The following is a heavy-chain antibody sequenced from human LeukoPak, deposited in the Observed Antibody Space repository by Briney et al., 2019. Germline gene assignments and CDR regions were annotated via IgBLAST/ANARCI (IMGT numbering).Heavy chain of an antibody. CDR1: GFTFSSYG. V-gene: IGHV3-30*18. Sequence: GGSLRPSCAAAGFTFSSYGMHWVRQAPGKGLEWVAVMSYDGSNKYYADSVKGRFTISRDNSKNTLYLQMNSLRAEDTAVYYCAKQGDSGYAPGWGQGTLVTVSS. CDR2: MSYDGSNK. CDR3: AKQGDSGYAPG. D-gene: IGHD5-12*01. J-gene: IGHJ4*02.